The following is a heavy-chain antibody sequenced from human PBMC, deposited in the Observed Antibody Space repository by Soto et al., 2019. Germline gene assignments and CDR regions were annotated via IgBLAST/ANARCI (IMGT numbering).Heavy chain of an antibody. Sequence: SETLSLTCTVSGGSISSGDYYWSWIRQPPGKGLEWIGYIYYGGSTYYNPSLKSRVTISVDTSKNQFSLKLSSVTAADTAVYYCARVEWDSSGYYYNWFDPWGQGTLVTVSS. CDR1: GGSISSGDYY. CDR3: ARVEWDSSGYYYNWFDP. V-gene: IGHV4-30-4*01. D-gene: IGHD3-22*01. CDR2: IYYGGST. J-gene: IGHJ5*02.